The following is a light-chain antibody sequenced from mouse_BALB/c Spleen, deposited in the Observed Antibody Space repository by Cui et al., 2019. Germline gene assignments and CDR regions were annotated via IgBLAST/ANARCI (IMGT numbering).Light chain of an antibody. J-gene: IGKJ4*01. V-gene: IGKV5-39*01. Sequence: EIVMTQSPATLFVTPGDRVPLSCRASQSISDYLHWYQQKSHESPRLLIKDASRSTSGIPSRFSGSGSGSDFTLSINSVEPEDVGVYYCQNGHSFTFGSGTKLEIK. CDR3: QNGHSFT. CDR1: QSISDY. CDR2: DAS.